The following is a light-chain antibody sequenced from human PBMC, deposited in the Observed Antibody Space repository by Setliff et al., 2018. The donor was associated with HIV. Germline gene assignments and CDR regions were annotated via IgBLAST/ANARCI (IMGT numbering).Light chain of an antibody. CDR3: SSYAGSNNYV. Sequence: QSALAQPPSASGSPGQSVTISCTGTSSDVGGYNYVSWYQQHPGKAPKLMIYEVSKRPSGVPDRFSGSKSGNTDSLTVSGLQAEDEADYYCSSYAGSNNYVFGTGTKGTV. CDR2: EVS. J-gene: IGLJ1*01. CDR1: SSDVGGYNY. V-gene: IGLV2-8*01.